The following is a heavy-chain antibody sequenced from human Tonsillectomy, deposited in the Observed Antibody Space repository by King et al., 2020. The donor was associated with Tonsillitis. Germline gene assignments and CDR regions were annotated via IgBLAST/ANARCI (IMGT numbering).Heavy chain of an antibody. Sequence: VQLVESGGGLVQPGGSLRLSCAASGFTFSTYAMTWVRQAPGKGLEWVSVMMGAGARTYSAYSVKGRFTLSRDNSKNTLYLQMNSLRAEDTAVYYCAKCPYDLWSGGLYYAMDVWGHGTTVTVSS. CDR3: AKCPYDLWSGGLYYAMDV. CDR2: MMGAGART. CDR1: GFTFSTYA. D-gene: IGHD3-3*01. V-gene: IGHV3-23*04. J-gene: IGHJ6*02.